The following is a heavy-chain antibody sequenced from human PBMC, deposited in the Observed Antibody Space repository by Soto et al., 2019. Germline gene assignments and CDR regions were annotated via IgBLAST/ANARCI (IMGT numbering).Heavy chain of an antibody. CDR2: FDPEDGET. CDR3: ATLPLRPDPPYFDY. CDR1: GYTLTELS. J-gene: IGHJ4*02. D-gene: IGHD5-12*01. V-gene: IGHV1-24*01. Sequence: ASVKVSCKVSGYTLTELSMHWVRQAPGKGLEWMGGFDPEDGETIYAQKFQGRVTMTEDTSTDTAYMELSSLRSEDTAVYYCATLPLRPDPPYFDYWGQGTLVTVSS.